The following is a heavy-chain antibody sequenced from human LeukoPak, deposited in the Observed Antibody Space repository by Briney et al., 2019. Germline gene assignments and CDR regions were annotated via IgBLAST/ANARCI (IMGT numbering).Heavy chain of an antibody. D-gene: IGHD3-22*01. Sequence: GGSLRLSCAVSGFTFGNYYMSWVRQAPGKGLEWVANIKQDGSEEYYVDSVKGRFTISRDNAKNSLYLQMNSLRAEDTAVYFCVSTMTFAHWGQGTLVTVSS. CDR2: IKQDGSEE. J-gene: IGHJ4*02. CDR3: VSTMTFAH. CDR1: GFTFGNYY. V-gene: IGHV3-7*01.